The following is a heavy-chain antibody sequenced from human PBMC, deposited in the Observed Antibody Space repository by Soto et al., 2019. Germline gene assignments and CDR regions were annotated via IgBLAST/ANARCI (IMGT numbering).Heavy chain of an antibody. CDR3: ARTPPHSSSWAYNWFDP. D-gene: IGHD6-13*01. CDR1: GGSISSSSYY. CDR2: IYHSGST. Sequence: SETLSLTCTVSGGSISSSSYYWGWIRQPPGKDLEWIGYIYHSGSTNYNPSLKSRVTISVDTSKNQFSLKLSSVTAADTAVYYCARTPPHSSSWAYNWFDPWGQGTLVTVSS. V-gene: IGHV4-39*07. J-gene: IGHJ5*02.